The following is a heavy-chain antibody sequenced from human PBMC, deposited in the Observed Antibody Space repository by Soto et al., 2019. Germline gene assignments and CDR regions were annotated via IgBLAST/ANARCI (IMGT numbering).Heavy chain of an antibody. CDR1: GGSISSGGYY. CDR2: IYYSGST. V-gene: IGHV4-31*03. Sequence: SETLSLTCTVPGGSISSGGYYWSWIRQHPGKGLEWIGYIYYSGSTYYNPSLKSRVTISVDTYKNQFSLKLSSVTAADTAVYYCARDPVNYYGSGSYYNRNYYYYGMDVWGQGTTVTVSS. CDR3: ARDPVNYYGSGSYYNRNYYYYGMDV. J-gene: IGHJ6*02. D-gene: IGHD3-10*01.